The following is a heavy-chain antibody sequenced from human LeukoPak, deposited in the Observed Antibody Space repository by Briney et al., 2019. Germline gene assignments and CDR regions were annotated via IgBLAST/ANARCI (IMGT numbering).Heavy chain of an antibody. CDR1: GDSITSASHY. D-gene: IGHD7-27*01. J-gene: IGHJ4*02. Sequence: SETLSFTCLVLGDSITSASHYWGWIRQPPEKGLEWIGNIYYSGTTYYNPSLKSRVTISVDTSKNQFSLKLSSVTAVDTAVYYCARLRNWGWAFEDYWGQGTLVTVSS. CDR3: ARLRNWGWAFEDY. V-gene: IGHV4-39*01. CDR2: IYYSGTT.